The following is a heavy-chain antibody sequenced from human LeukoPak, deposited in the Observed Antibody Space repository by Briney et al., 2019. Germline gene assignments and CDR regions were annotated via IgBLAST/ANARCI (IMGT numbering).Heavy chain of an antibody. CDR1: GFTFSSYA. Sequence: GGSLRLSCAASGFTFSSYAMHWVRQAPGKGLEWVAVISYDGSNKCYADSVKGRFTISRDNSKNTLYLQMNSLRAEDTAVYYCARDRGYCSGGSCYYFDYWGQGTLVTVSS. CDR2: ISYDGSNK. D-gene: IGHD2-15*01. J-gene: IGHJ4*02. V-gene: IGHV3-30*04. CDR3: ARDRGYCSGGSCYYFDY.